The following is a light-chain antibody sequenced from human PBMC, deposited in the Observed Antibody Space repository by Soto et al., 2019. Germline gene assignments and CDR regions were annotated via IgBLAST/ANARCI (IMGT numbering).Light chain of an antibody. Sequence: IVLTQSPDTLSLSPGERATLSCRASQDVASTYLAWYQQKPGQAPRLLIYGASGRAAGVAERFSGSGSGTQCTLTISRLEPEDFAVYYCQYYDSSRTFAQGTRVEI. J-gene: IGKJ1*01. CDR2: GAS. CDR3: QYYDSSRT. CDR1: QDVASTY. V-gene: IGKV3-20*01.